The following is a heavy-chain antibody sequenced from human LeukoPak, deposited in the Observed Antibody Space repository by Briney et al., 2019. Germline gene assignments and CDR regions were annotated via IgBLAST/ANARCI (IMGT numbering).Heavy chain of an antibody. V-gene: IGHV3-9*01. CDR2: INWKTGNG. J-gene: IGHJ2*01. CDR3: TRRAARWQFDL. Sequence: PGRSLRLSCAVSGFNFDDYAMYWVRQAPGRGLEWVSGINWKTGNGIYADSVKGRFTISRDSAKNSLYLQMSSLRAEDTALYYCTRRAARWQFDLWGRGTLLTVSS. D-gene: IGHD5-24*01. CDR1: GFNFDDYA.